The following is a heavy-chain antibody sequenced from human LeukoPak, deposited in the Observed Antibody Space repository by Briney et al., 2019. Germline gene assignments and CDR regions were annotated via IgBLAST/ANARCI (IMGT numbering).Heavy chain of an antibody. J-gene: IGHJ4*02. Sequence: LAGGSLRLSRTASESTFDHAMHWVRQTPGKGLEWVSGIGWNSARTGYADSVRGRLTISRDNSKNTQYLQMNSLRAEDTAVYYCVAAEYLEWSSLDYWGQGTLVTVSS. CDR2: IGWNSART. V-gene: IGHV3-9*01. CDR1: ESTFDHA. D-gene: IGHD3-3*01. CDR3: VAAEYLEWSSLDY.